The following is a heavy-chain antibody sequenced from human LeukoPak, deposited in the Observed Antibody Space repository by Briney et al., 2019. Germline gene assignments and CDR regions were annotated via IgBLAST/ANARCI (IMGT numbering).Heavy chain of an antibody. CDR1: GFTFSSYW. V-gene: IGHV3-7*01. Sequence: GGSLRPSCAASGFTFSSYWMSWVRQAPGKGLEWVANIKQDGSEKYYVDSVKGRFTISRDNAKNSLYLQMNSLRAEDTAVYYCARDSSGYSSSWYRDYFDYWGQGTLVTVSS. CDR3: ARDSSGYSSSWYRDYFDY. J-gene: IGHJ4*02. D-gene: IGHD6-13*01. CDR2: IKQDGSEK.